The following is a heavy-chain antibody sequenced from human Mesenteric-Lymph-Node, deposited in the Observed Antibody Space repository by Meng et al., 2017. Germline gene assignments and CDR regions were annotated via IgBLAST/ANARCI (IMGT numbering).Heavy chain of an antibody. Sequence: EVQLVESGGGLVKPGGYLRVSCEASGFTFSSYSKNWVRQAPGKGLEWVSSISSSSSYIYYADSVKGRFTISRDNAKNSLYLQMNSLRAEDTAVYYCARNVRLRDGYNSDYWGQGTLVTVSS. CDR3: ARNVRLRDGYNSDY. J-gene: IGHJ4*02. CDR2: ISSSSSYI. CDR1: GFTFSSYS. D-gene: IGHD5-24*01. V-gene: IGHV3-21*01.